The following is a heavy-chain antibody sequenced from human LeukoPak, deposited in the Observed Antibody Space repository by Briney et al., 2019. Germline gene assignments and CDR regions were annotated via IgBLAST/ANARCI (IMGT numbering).Heavy chain of an antibody. Sequence: GASVKVSCKASGYTFTSYGISWVRQAPGQGLEWMGWISAYNGNTNYAQKLQGRVTMTTGTSTSTAYMELRSLRSDDTAVYYCARVSADDYYYYYYYMDVWGKGTTVTVS. CDR3: ARVSADDYYYYYYYMDV. V-gene: IGHV1-18*01. J-gene: IGHJ6*03. D-gene: IGHD1-1*01. CDR1: GYTFTSYG. CDR2: ISAYNGNT.